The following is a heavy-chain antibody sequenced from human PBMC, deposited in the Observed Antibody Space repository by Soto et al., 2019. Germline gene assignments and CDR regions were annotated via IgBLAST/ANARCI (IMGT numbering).Heavy chain of an antibody. D-gene: IGHD1-26*01. J-gene: IGHJ4*02. V-gene: IGHV3-33*01. CDR3: ASEGATSYFDY. Sequence: QVQLVESGGGVVQPGRSLRLSCAASGFTFSSYGMHWVRQAPGKGLEWVAVIWYDGSNKYYADSVKGRFTISRDNYKNTLYLQMNSLRAEDTAVYYCASEGATSYFDYWGQGTLVTVSS. CDR1: GFTFSSYG. CDR2: IWYDGSNK.